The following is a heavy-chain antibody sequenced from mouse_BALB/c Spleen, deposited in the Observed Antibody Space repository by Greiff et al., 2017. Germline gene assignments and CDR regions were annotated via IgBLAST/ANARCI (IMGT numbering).Heavy chain of an antibody. Sequence: VQLQQSGAELVKPGASVKMSCKASGYTFTSYWMHWVKQRPGQGLEWIGVIDPSDSYTSYNQKFKGKATLTVDTSSSTAYMQLSSLTSEDSAVYYCTRELTGSYYAMDYWGQGTSVTVSS. V-gene: IGHV1S127*01. CDR1: GYTFTSYW. CDR3: TRELTGSYYAMDY. D-gene: IGHD4-1*01. CDR2: IDPSDSYT. J-gene: IGHJ4*01.